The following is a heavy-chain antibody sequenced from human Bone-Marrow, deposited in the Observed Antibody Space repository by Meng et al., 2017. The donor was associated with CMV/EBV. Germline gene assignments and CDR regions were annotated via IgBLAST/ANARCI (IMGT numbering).Heavy chain of an antibody. J-gene: IGHJ6*02. Sequence: GESLKISCAASGFTFSSYSMNWVRQAPGKGLEWVSSISSSSSYIYYADSVKGRFTISRDNAKNSLYLQMNSLRAEDTAVYYCARVMVWSGYYSYYYYYYGMDVWGQGTTVTVSS. D-gene: IGHD3-3*01. CDR2: ISSSSSYI. V-gene: IGHV3-21*01. CDR3: ARVMVWSGYYSYYYYYYGMDV. CDR1: GFTFSSYS.